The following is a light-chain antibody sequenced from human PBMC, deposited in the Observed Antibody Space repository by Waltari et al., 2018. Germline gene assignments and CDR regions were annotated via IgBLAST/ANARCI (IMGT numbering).Light chain of an antibody. Sequence: QSALTQPASVSGSPGQSITISCTGTSSDVGAYNYVSWYQQHPGKAPKLIIYEVHYRPSGVSSRFSASKAGNTASLTISGLQAEDEADYYCSSYTTNTGVFGTGTMVTVL. CDR3: SSYTTNTGV. CDR2: EVH. V-gene: IGLV2-14*03. CDR1: SSDVGAYNY. J-gene: IGLJ1*01.